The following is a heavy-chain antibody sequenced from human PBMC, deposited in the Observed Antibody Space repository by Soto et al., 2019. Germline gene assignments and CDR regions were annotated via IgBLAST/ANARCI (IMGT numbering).Heavy chain of an antibody. J-gene: IGHJ4*02. D-gene: IGHD3-3*02. Sequence: PSETLSPTCNVSGGSIANFYWRWIRHPPGGTLEGIGYIYASGTTTYNPSLESRVTMSVDMPNNEFSLDLTSVTAADTAVYYCARSHSFDGSIYHYYFDFWGQGTLVTVSS. CDR1: GGSIANFY. CDR2: IYASGTT. V-gene: IGHV4-59*01. CDR3: ARSHSFDGSIYHYYFDF.